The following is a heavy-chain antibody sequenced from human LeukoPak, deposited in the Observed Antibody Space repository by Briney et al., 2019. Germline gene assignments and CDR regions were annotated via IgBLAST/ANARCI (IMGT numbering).Heavy chain of an antibody. D-gene: IGHD2-15*01. CDR1: GFTFSSYT. Sequence: GGSLRLSCAASGFTFSSYTMIWVRQPPGKGLEWVASISKSSSYIYYAAPVNGLFTFSRANAKHSLFLLMNSLRAEDTAVYFCASESDSGGSSAWGQGTLVTVSS. CDR2: ISKSSSYI. V-gene: IGHV3-21*01. CDR3: ASESDSGGSSA. J-gene: IGHJ5*02.